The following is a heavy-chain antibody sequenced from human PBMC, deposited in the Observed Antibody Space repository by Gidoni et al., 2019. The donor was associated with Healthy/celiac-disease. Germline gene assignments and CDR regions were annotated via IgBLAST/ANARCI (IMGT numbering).Heavy chain of an antibody. CDR2: IYYSGST. CDR3: ARDRSLAAPLLWFDP. D-gene: IGHD6-6*01. J-gene: IGHJ5*02. V-gene: IGHV4-61*01. CDR1: GGSVSSGSYS. Sequence: QVQLQESGPGLVKPSETLSLTCTVSGGSVSSGSYSWSWIRQPPGKGLEWIGYIYYSGSTNYNPSLKSRVTISVDTSKNQFSLKLSSVTAADTAVYYCARDRSLAAPLLWFDPWGQGTLVTVSS.